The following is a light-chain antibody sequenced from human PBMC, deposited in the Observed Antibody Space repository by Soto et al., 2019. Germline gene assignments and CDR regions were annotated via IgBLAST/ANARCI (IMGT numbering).Light chain of an antibody. Sequence: DIQMTQSPSSLSASVGDTVTITCRASQSISVHLNWYQQKPGKVPKLLIYAASNLQSGVPLRFSGSGSETDFALTIRSLQPEDFATYSCQQSYITPYTFGQGTKLEIK. J-gene: IGKJ2*01. CDR3: QQSYITPYT. V-gene: IGKV1-39*01. CDR2: AAS. CDR1: QSISVH.